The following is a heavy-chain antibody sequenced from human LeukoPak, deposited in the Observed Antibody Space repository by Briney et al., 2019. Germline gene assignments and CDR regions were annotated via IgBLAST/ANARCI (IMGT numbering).Heavy chain of an antibody. CDR1: GGSISSSSYY. Sequence: PSETLSLTCTVSGGSISSSSYYWGWIRQPPGKGLEWIGSIYYSGSTYYNPSLKSRVTISVDTSKNQFSLKLSSVTAADTAVYYCARHEVAARYYWYFDLWGRGTLVTVSS. D-gene: IGHD6-6*01. J-gene: IGHJ2*01. CDR2: IYYSGST. V-gene: IGHV4-39*01. CDR3: ARHEVAARYYWYFDL.